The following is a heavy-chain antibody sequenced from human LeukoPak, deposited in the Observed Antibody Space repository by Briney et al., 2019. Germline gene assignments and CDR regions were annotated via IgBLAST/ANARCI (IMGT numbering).Heavy chain of an antibody. J-gene: IGHJ6*04. V-gene: IGHV3-30*03. CDR1: GFTVSSNY. CDR2: ISYDGANK. D-gene: IGHD3-9*01. CDR3: AREEGYYDILSAHYYYYGMDV. Sequence: GGSLRLSCAASGFTVSSNYMSWVRQAPGKGLEWVTLISYDGANKYHADSVKGRFTISRDNSKNTLYLQMNSLRAEDTAVYYCAREEGYYDILSAHYYYYGMDVWGKGTTVTVSS.